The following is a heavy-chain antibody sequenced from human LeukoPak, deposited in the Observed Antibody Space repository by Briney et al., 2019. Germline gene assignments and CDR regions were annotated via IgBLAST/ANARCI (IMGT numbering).Heavy chain of an antibody. V-gene: IGHV4-38-2*02. J-gene: IGHJ5*02. CDR2: IYHSGST. CDR3: ARDLYDFWSGYYTEWFDP. Sequence: SETLSLTCTVSGYSISSGYYWGWIRQPPGKGLEWIGSIYHSGSTYYNPSLKSRVTISADTSKNQFSLKLSSVTAADTAVYYCARDLYDFWSGYYTEWFDPWGQGTLVTVSS. D-gene: IGHD3-3*01. CDR1: GYSISSGYY.